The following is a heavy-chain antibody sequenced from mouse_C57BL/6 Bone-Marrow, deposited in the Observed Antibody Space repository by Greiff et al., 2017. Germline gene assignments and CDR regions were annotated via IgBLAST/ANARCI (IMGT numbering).Heavy chain of an antibody. J-gene: IGHJ1*03. CDR2: IWRGGST. V-gene: IGHV2-5*01. Sequence: QVQLKESGPGLVQPSQSLSITCTVSGFSLTSSGVHWVRQSPGKGLEWLGVIWRGGSTDYNAAFMSRLSITKDNSKSQVFFKMNSLQADDTAIYYCAPYYYGSSDWYFDVWGTGTTVTVSS. D-gene: IGHD1-1*01. CDR3: APYYYGSSDWYFDV. CDR1: GFSLTSSG.